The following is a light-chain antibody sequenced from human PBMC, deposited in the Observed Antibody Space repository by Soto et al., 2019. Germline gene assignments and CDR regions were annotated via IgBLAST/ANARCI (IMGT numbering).Light chain of an antibody. Sequence: EIVLTQSPATLSVSAGGTVTLSCRASQSIRTNVAWYQQIPGQAPRLLVYGASTRATGVPARFSGSGSGIEFTLTISSLEPEDFALYYCQQRSSWPIFGGGTKVDIK. CDR3: QQRSSWPI. CDR2: GAS. J-gene: IGKJ4*01. CDR1: QSIRTN. V-gene: IGKV3-11*01.